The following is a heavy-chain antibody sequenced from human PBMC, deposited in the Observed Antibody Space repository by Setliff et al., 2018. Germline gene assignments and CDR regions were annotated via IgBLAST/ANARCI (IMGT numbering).Heavy chain of an antibody. J-gene: IGHJ6*02. V-gene: IGHV4-39*02. CDR1: GGSISSSTDY. CDR2: IHYSGST. CDR3: ARDDGSSYFYGMDV. D-gene: IGHD6-13*01. Sequence: SETLSLTCSVSGGSISSSTDYWGWIRQPPGKGLEWIGNIHYSGSTYYNPSLKSRLTIYVDTSKRQFSLSLSSVTAADTAVHYCARDDGSSYFYGMDVWGQGTTVTVSS.